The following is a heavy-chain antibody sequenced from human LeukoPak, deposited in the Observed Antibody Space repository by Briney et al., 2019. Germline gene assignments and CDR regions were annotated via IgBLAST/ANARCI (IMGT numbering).Heavy chain of an antibody. J-gene: IGHJ4*02. V-gene: IGHV3-21*01. D-gene: IGHD4-17*01. Sequence: GGSLRLSCAASGFTLSSYSMNWVRQAPGKGLEWVSSISSSSSYIYYADSVKGRFTVSRDNAKNSLYLQMNSLRAEDTAVYYCARDGDYGDYMYYFDYWGQGTLVTVSS. CDR3: ARDGDYGDYMYYFDY. CDR1: GFTLSSYS. CDR2: ISSSSSYI.